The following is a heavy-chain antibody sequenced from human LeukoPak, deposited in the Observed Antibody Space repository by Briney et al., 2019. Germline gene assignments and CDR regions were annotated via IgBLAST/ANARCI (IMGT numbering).Heavy chain of an antibody. CDR2: IYYTGIS. J-gene: IGHJ4*02. Sequence: SETLSLTCTVSAGSISGYYCSWIRQPPRKGLEWIGYIYYTGISHYNPSLKTRVTLSVDTSKNQCSLKLTSVIAADTAVYYCARSSQSSSTSFDHWGQGTLVTVSS. CDR3: ARSSQSSSTSFDH. V-gene: IGHV4-59*01. D-gene: IGHD6-13*01. CDR1: AGSISGYY.